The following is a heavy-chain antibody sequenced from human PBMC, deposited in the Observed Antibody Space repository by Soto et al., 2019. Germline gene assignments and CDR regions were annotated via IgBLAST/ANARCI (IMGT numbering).Heavy chain of an antibody. CDR2: INHSGST. Sequence: PSETLSLTCAVYGGSFSGYYWSWIRQPPGKGLEWIGEINHSGSTNYNPSLKSRVTISVDTSKNQFSLKLSSVTAADTAVYYCARGYSSSRDFDYWGQGTLVTVSS. V-gene: IGHV4-34*01. CDR3: ARGYSSSRDFDY. CDR1: GGSFSGYY. D-gene: IGHD6-6*01. J-gene: IGHJ4*02.